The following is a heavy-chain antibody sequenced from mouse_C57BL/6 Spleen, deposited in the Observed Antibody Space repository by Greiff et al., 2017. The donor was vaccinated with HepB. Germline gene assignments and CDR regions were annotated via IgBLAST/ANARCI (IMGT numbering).Heavy chain of an antibody. CDR3: ARRDDYDDADY. D-gene: IGHD2-4*01. CDR1: GFNIKDYY. J-gene: IGHJ4*01. CDR2: IDPEDGET. V-gene: IGHV14-2*01. Sequence: EVKLQESGAELVKPGASVKLSCTASGFNIKDYYMHWVKQRTEQGLEWIGRIDPEDGETKYAPNFQGKATITADTASNTAYLQRSSLTSEDTAVYYCARRDDYDDADYWGQGTSVTVSS.